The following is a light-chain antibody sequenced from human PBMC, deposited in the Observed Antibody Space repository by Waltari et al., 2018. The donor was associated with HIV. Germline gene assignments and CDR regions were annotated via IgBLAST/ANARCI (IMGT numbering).Light chain of an antibody. V-gene: IGLV2-8*01. J-gene: IGLJ2*01. Sequence: SALTPPPAASGSPGQSLTIPCTGTSGYICSYNYVSSYQQHPGKAPKLTIYEINKRPSGVPERFSGAKSGNVASLAVSGLQEDDEADFYCSSYAGSDNRVVFGGGTKLTVL. CDR2: EIN. CDR3: SSYAGSDNRVV. CDR1: SGYICSYNY.